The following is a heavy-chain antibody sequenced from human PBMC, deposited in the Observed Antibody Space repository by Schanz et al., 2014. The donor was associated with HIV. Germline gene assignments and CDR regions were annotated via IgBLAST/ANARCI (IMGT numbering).Heavy chain of an antibody. CDR3: ARGSWYSSGWYDDYYYYEVDV. V-gene: IGHV3-7*01. CDR1: GFTFSSYW. D-gene: IGHD6-19*01. Sequence: EVQLVESGGGLVQPGGSLRLSCAASGFTFSSYWMHWVRQAPGKGLEWVANIKQDGSEKYYVDSVKGRFTISRDNAKNSLYLQLNSLSAEDTAVYYCARGSWYSSGWYDDYYYYEVDVWGQGTTVTVSS. CDR2: IKQDGSEK. J-gene: IGHJ6*02.